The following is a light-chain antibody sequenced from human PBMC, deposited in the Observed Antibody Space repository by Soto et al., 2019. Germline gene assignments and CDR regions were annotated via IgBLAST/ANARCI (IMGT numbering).Light chain of an antibody. V-gene: IGKV3-20*01. Sequence: EIVLTQSPGTLSLSPGERATLSCRASQSVSDSYLAWYQQKPGQGPRLLIYGASSRATDIPDRFSGSGSETDFTLTISRLEPEDFAVYFCQQYGSSPLTFGGGTKVEIK. J-gene: IGKJ4*01. CDR1: QSVSDSY. CDR3: QQYGSSPLT. CDR2: GAS.